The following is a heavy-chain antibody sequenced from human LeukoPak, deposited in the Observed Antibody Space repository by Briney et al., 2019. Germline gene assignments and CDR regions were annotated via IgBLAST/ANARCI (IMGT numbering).Heavy chain of an antibody. J-gene: IGHJ6*03. CDR1: GVSLSSYY. D-gene: IGHD6-13*01. CDR3: ARDRLVRYSSSWYGGYYYYMDV. Sequence: SETLSLTCTVSGVSLSSYYWSWIRQPPGKGLEWIGYIYYSGSTNYNPSLKSRVTISVDTSKNQFSLKLSSVTAADTAVYYCARDRLVRYSSSWYGGYYYYMDVWGKGTTVTVSS. V-gene: IGHV4-59*01. CDR2: IYYSGST.